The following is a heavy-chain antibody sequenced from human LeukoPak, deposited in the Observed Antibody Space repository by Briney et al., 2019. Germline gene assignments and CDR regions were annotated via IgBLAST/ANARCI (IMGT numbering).Heavy chain of an antibody. CDR2: INPNSGGT. V-gene: IGHV1-2*02. Sequence: GASVKVSCKASGYTFTGYYMRWVRQAPGQGLEWMGWINPNSGGTNYAQKFQGRVTMTRDTSISTAYMELSRLRSDDTAVYYCARDKTYYDSSGYYFDYWGQGTLVTVSS. J-gene: IGHJ4*02. CDR3: ARDKTYYDSSGYYFDY. CDR1: GYTFTGYY. D-gene: IGHD3-22*01.